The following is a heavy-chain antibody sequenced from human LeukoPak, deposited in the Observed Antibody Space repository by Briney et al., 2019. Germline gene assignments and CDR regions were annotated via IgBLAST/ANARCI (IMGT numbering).Heavy chain of an antibody. V-gene: IGHV1-69*04. J-gene: IGHJ4*02. CDR2: IIPILGIA. Sequence: GASVKVSCKASGGTFSSYAISWVRQAPGQGLEWMGRIIPILGIANYAQKFQGRVTITADKSTSTAYMELSSLRSEDTAVYYCAREMADTAMVNDYWGQGTLVTVSS. CDR1: GGTFSSYA. CDR3: AREMADTAMVNDY. D-gene: IGHD5-18*01.